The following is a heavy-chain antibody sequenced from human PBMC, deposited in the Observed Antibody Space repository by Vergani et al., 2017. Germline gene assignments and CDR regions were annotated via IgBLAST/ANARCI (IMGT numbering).Heavy chain of an antibody. D-gene: IGHD3-22*01. V-gene: IGHV3-30*04. CDR2: ISYDGSNK. CDR3: ASEDYYDSSLY. CDR1: GFTFSSYA. Sequence: VQLVESGGGVVQPGRSLRLSCAASGFTFSSYAMHWVRQAPGKGLEWVAVISYDGSNKYYADSVKGRFTISRDNSKNTLYLQMNSLRAEDTAVYYCASEDYYDSSLYWGQGTLVTVSS. J-gene: IGHJ4*02.